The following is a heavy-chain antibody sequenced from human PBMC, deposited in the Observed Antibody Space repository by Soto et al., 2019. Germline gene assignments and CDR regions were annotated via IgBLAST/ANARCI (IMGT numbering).Heavy chain of an antibody. D-gene: IGHD3-9*01. CDR2: IIPIFGTA. Sequence: QVQLVQSGAEVKKPGSSVKVSCKASGGTFSSYAISWVRQAPGQGLEWMGGIIPIFGTANYAQKFQGRVTITADESTSTAYMELSSLRSEDTAVYYCARGHLNYDILTGYYMNYWGQGTLVTVSS. J-gene: IGHJ4*02. CDR3: ARGHLNYDILTGYYMNY. V-gene: IGHV1-69*01. CDR1: GGTFSSYA.